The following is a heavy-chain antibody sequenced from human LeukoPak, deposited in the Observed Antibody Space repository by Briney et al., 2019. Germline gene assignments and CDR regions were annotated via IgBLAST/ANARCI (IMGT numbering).Heavy chain of an antibody. CDR2: IKQDGSER. Sequence: PGGSLRLSCAASGFTFSRYWMSWVRQAPGKGLEWVASIKQDGSERYYVDSVKGRFTISSDNAKNSVYVQMNSLRAEDTAVYYCARVGQDYYDSSGYYNYWGQGTKVTVSS. D-gene: IGHD3-22*01. CDR3: ARVGQDYYDSSGYYNY. CDR1: GFTFSRYW. V-gene: IGHV3-7*02. J-gene: IGHJ4*02.